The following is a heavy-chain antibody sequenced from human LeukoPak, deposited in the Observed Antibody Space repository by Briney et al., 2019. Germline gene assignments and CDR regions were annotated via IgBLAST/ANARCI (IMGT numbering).Heavy chain of an antibody. V-gene: IGHV3-30*18. CDR1: GYTFSSYS. CDR3: AKGVTRQPPDV. CDR2: ISDDGSNK. Sequence: GTSLRLSCAASGYTFSSYSVHWVPHAPGKALEWVAVISDDGSNKFYADSVKGRCTISRDNSQNTLYLQMNSLRAEDTAVYYCAKGVTRQPPDVWGKGTTVTVSS. J-gene: IGHJ6*04. D-gene: IGHD2-21*02.